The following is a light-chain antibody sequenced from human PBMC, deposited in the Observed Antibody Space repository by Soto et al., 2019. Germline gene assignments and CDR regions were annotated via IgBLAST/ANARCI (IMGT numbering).Light chain of an antibody. CDR1: ISDVGSYDL. CDR2: EVS. V-gene: IGLV2-23*02. CDR3: SSYAGSTTYVV. J-gene: IGLJ2*01. Sequence: QSALTQPASVSGSPGQSITISCTGTISDVGSYDLVSWYQHHPGKAPKVMIYEVSKRPSGLSNRFSASKSGNTDSLTISGLQAEDEADYHCSSYAGSTTYVVFGGGTKLTVL.